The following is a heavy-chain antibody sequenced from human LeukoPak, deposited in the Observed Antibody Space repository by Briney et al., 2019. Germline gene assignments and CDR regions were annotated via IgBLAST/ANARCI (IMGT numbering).Heavy chain of an antibody. CDR3: VRDSVQGAFDI. CDR1: GGSISSYY. J-gene: IGHJ3*02. D-gene: IGHD5/OR15-5a*01. V-gene: IGHV4-59*12. CDR2: IYYSGST. Sequence: SETLSLTCTDSGGSISSYYWSWIRQPPGKGLEWIGYIYYSGSTNYNPSLKSRVTISVDTSKNQFSLRLRSVTAADTAVYYCVRDSVQGAFDIWGQGTMVTVSS.